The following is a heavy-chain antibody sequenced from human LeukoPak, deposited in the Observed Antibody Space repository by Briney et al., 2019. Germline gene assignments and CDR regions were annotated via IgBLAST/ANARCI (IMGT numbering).Heavy chain of an antibody. CDR3: ARDYQDYYYMDV. CDR2: IFYSGST. CDR1: GGSISSYY. V-gene: IGHV4-59*01. D-gene: IGHD3-16*02. J-gene: IGHJ6*03. Sequence: SETLSLTCTVSGGSISSYYWSWIRPPPGKGLEWIGYIFYSGSTNYNPSLKSRVTISVDTSKNQFSLKLSSVTAADTAVYYCARDYQDYYYMDVWGKGTTVTVSS.